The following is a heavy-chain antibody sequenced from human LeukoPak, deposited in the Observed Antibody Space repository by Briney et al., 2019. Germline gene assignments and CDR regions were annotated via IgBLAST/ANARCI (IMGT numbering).Heavy chain of an antibody. Sequence: PSETLSLTCTVSGGSINSVYWSWIRQPPGKGLEWIAYIYYSGTTSYNPSLKSRVTISVDTSKNQFSLKLTSVTAADTAVYYCARGTQYCSSTSCSYYFDYWGQGTLVTVSS. V-gene: IGHV4-59*01. J-gene: IGHJ4*02. D-gene: IGHD2-2*01. CDR2: IYYSGTT. CDR1: GGSINSVY. CDR3: ARGTQYCSSTSCSYYFDY.